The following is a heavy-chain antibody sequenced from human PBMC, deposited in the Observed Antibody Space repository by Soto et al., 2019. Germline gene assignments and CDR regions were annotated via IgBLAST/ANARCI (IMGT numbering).Heavy chain of an antibody. V-gene: IGHV5-51*01. CDR1: GYSFPSYW. Sequence: ESLKISCKGSGYSFPSYWIGWVRQMPGKGLEWMGIIYPGDSDTRYSPSFQGQVTISADKSISTAYLQWSSLKASDTAMYYCARLRGYYKDYYYYMDVWGKGTTVTVSS. J-gene: IGHJ6*03. D-gene: IGHD3-3*01. CDR2: IYPGDSDT. CDR3: ARLRGYYKDYYYYMDV.